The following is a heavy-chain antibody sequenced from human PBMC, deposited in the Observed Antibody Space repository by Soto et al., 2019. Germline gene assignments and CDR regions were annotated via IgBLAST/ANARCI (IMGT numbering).Heavy chain of an antibody. V-gene: IGHV1-69*06. CDR3: ARDGDSADYGY. CDR1: GDTFGRNA. CDR2: IIPMFPTT. Sequence: QVQLVQSGAEVKRPGSSVKVSCKASGDTFGRNAIHWVRQAPGQGLEWMGGIIPMFPTTNYAQKFKGRLTITAEKSTSTAYMEMSSLRSEDTAVYYCARDGDSADYGYWGQGTLVTVSS. J-gene: IGHJ4*02. D-gene: IGHD2-21*01.